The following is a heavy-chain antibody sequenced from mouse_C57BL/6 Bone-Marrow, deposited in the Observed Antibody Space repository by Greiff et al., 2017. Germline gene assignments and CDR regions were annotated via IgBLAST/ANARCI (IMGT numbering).Heavy chain of an antibody. Sequence: VQLKESGEGLVKPGGSLKLSCAASGFTFSSYAMSWVRQTPEKRLEWVAYISSGGDYIYYADTVKGRFTLSRDNARNTLYLQMSSLKSEDTAMYDCTRGRYYGQGLDYWGQGTTPTVTA. CDR1: GFTFSSYA. J-gene: IGHJ2*01. V-gene: IGHV5-9-1*02. D-gene: IGHD1-1*01. CDR2: ISSGGDYI. CDR3: TRGRYYGQGLDY.